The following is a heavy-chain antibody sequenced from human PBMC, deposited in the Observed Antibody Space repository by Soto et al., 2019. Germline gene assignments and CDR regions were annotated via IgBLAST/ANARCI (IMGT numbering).Heavy chain of an antibody. Sequence: QVQLVESGGGVVQPGRSLRLSCAASGFTFSSYGMHWVRQAPGKGLEWVAGISYDGSNKYYADSVKGRFTISRDNSKNTLYLQMNSLRAEDTAVYYCAKSGPRSGGTLTYGMDVWGQGTMVTVSS. V-gene: IGHV3-30*18. D-gene: IGHD2-15*01. J-gene: IGHJ6*02. CDR1: GFTFSSYG. CDR2: ISYDGSNK. CDR3: AKSGPRSGGTLTYGMDV.